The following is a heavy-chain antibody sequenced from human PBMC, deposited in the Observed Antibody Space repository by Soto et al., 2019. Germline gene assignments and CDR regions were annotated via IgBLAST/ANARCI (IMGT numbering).Heavy chain of an antibody. J-gene: IGHJ4*02. CDR1: GDSISRFY. CDR2: ISHSGST. Sequence: QVQLQESGPGLVKPSQTVSLTCTVSGDSISRFYWNWIRQPPGKGLEWIGYISHSGSTNYNPSLQSRVTISADTSKNQFSLKLSSVTAADTAVYYCARDDTTGGFDFSGQGTLVTVSS. V-gene: IGHV4-59*01. CDR3: ARDDTTGGFDF. D-gene: IGHD1-1*01.